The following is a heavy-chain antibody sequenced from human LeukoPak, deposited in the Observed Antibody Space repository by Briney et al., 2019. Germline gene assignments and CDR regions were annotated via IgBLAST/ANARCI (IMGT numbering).Heavy chain of an antibody. CDR3: STGTSRNWFDP. D-gene: IGHD1-7*01. CDR2: IKRKTDGGTI. Sequence: GGSLRLSCAASGLTLSNAWMHWVRQAPGKGLEWIGRIKRKTDGGTIDYAAPVKGRFNISRDDSENTLCLLMSSLKIEDTAVYYCSTGTSRNWFDPWGQGTLVTVSS. J-gene: IGHJ5*02. CDR1: GLTLSNAW. V-gene: IGHV3-15*01.